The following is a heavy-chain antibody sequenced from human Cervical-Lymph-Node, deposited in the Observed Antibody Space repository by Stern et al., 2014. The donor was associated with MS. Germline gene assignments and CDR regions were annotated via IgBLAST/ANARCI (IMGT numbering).Heavy chain of an antibody. CDR2: IVPIFGSA. Sequence: VQLVQSGAEVKKAGSSGKVSCKASGGTFNIYAISWVRQAPGQGLEWMGGIVPIFGSANYAQKFQGRVTITADESTTTIYMEVSSLRSEDTAVYYCARGPDQSGGYYYAYWGQGTLVTVSS. CDR3: ARGPDQSGGYYYAY. CDR1: GGTFNIYA. J-gene: IGHJ4*02. V-gene: IGHV1-69*01. D-gene: IGHD3-22*01.